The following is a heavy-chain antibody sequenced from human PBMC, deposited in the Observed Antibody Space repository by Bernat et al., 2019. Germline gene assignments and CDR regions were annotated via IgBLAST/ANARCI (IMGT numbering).Heavy chain of an antibody. J-gene: IGHJ6*03. V-gene: IGHV1-58*01. Sequence: QMQLVQSGPEVKKPGTSVKVSCKASGFTFSSSAVQWVRQARGQRLEWIGWIVVGSGNTNYAQKFQERVTITRDMSTSTAYMELSSLRSEDTAVYYCARGTSISAPYMDVWGKGTTVTVSS. D-gene: IGHD3-3*02. CDR2: IVVGSGNT. CDR1: GFTFSSSA. CDR3: ARGTSISAPYMDV.